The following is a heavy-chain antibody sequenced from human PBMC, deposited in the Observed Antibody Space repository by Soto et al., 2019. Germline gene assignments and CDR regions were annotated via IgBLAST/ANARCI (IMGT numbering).Heavy chain of an antibody. Sequence: SVKVSCKASGGTFSSYAISWVRQAPGQGLEWMGGIIPIFGTANYAQKFQGRVAITADESTSTAYMELSSLRSEDTAVYYCATILGYCSGGSCNPFDPWGQGTLVTVSS. J-gene: IGHJ5*02. CDR1: GGTFSSYA. D-gene: IGHD2-15*01. V-gene: IGHV1-69*13. CDR2: IIPIFGTA. CDR3: ATILGYCSGGSCNPFDP.